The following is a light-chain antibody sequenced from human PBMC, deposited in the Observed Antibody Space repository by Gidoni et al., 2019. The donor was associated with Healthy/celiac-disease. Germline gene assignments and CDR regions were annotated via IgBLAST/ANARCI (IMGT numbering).Light chain of an antibody. CDR1: QSVISY. Sequence: EIVLTQSPATLSLSPGERATLSCRASQSVISYLAWYQQKPGQAPRLLIYDASNRAAGIPARFSGSGSGTDFTLTISSLEAEDFAVYYCQQRSNWPLTFXGXTKVEIK. CDR2: DAS. J-gene: IGKJ4*01. CDR3: QQRSNWPLT. V-gene: IGKV3-11*01.